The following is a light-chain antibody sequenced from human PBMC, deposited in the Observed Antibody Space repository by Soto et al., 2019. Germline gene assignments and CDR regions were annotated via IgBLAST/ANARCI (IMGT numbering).Light chain of an antibody. CDR1: QSVSSSH. Sequence: EIVLTQSPGTLSLSPGERATLSCRTSQSVSSSHLVWYQQKPGQPPRLLIYGASSRATDISDRFSGSGSGTDFTLTISRLEPEDFAVYYCQQCCISPPTFGQGTKVDIK. CDR3: QQCCISPPT. V-gene: IGKV3-20*01. CDR2: GAS. J-gene: IGKJ1*01.